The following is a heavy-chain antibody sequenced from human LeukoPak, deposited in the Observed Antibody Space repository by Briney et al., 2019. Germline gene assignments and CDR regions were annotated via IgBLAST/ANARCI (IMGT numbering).Heavy chain of an antibody. V-gene: IGHV4-34*01. CDR3: ARERVVSDYNWFDP. CDR1: GASFAGYS. CDR2: VNRVGYT. Sequence: PSETLSLTCAVHGASFAGYSWSWIRQSPGKGLEWNGEVNRVGYTIYNPSLKSRVNISIDTSTTQFSLRLSSVTVADTAVYFCARERVVSDYNWFDPWGQGTLVTVSS. J-gene: IGHJ5*02. D-gene: IGHD6-25*01.